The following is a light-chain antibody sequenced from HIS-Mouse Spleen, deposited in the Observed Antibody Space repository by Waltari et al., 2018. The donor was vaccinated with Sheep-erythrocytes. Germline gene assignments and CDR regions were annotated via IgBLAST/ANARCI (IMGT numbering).Light chain of an antibody. CDR2: EVS. CDR3: SSYAGSNNLV. V-gene: IGLV2-8*01. Sequence: QSALTQPPSASGSPVQSVTISCTGTSSDVGGYNYVSWYQQHPGKAPKLMIYEVSKRRAGVPDRFSGSKSGNTASLTVAGLQAEDEADYYCSSYAGSNNLVFGGGTKLTVL. J-gene: IGLJ2*01. CDR1: SSDVGGYNY.